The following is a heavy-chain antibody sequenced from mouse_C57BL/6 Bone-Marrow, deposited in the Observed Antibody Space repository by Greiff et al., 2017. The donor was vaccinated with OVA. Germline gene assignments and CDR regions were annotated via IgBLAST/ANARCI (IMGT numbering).Heavy chain of an antibody. Sequence: EVQLVESGGGLVKPGGSLKLSCAASGFTFSSYAMSWVRQTPEKRLEWVATISDGGSYTYYPDNVKGRFTISRDNAKNNLYLQMSHLKSEDTAMYYCARSYYSNSRDYWGQGTSVTVSS. CDR3: ARSYYSNSRDY. CDR1: GFTFSSYA. D-gene: IGHD2-5*01. V-gene: IGHV5-4*01. CDR2: ISDGGSYT. J-gene: IGHJ4*01.